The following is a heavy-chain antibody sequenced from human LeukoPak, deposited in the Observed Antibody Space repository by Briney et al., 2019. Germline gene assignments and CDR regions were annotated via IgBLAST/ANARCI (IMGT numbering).Heavy chain of an antibody. CDR3: ARGSVWGSYRPEYFDY. J-gene: IGHJ4*02. V-gene: IGHV3-48*01. D-gene: IGHD3-16*02. CDR1: GFTFSSYS. Sequence: GGSLRLSCAASGFTFSSYSMNWVRQAPGKGLEWVSYISSSSSTIYYADSVKGRFTISRDNAKNSLYLQMNSLRAEDTAVYYCARGSVWGSYRPEYFDYWGQGTLVTVSS. CDR2: ISSSSSTI.